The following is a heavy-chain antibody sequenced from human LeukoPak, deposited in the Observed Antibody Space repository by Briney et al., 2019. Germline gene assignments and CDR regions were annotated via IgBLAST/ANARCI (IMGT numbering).Heavy chain of an antibody. CDR2: ISGSGGST. CDR1: GFTFSSYA. V-gene: IGHV3-23*01. CDR3: AKDYSYYYDSSGYQPPYFDY. J-gene: IGHJ4*02. Sequence: GGSLRLSCAASGFTFSSYAMSWVRQAPGKGLEWVSAISGSGGSTYYADSVKGRFTISRDNSKNTLYLQMNSLRAEDTAVYYCAKDYSYYYDSSGYQPPYFDYWGQGTLVTVSS. D-gene: IGHD3-22*01.